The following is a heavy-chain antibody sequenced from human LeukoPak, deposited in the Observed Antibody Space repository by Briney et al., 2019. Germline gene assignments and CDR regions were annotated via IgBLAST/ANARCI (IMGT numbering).Heavy chain of an antibody. V-gene: IGHV4-4*02. CDR2: IFHGGST. Sequence: SETLSLTCAVPGGSISSSNWWSWVRQPPGKGLEWIGEIFHGGSTNYNPSLMSRVTVSVDKSKNQFSLKLSSVTAADTAVYYCATDPEGSGNWFDTWGQGTLVTVSS. CDR1: GGSISSSNW. CDR3: ATDPEGSGNWFDT. D-gene: IGHD2-15*01. J-gene: IGHJ5*02.